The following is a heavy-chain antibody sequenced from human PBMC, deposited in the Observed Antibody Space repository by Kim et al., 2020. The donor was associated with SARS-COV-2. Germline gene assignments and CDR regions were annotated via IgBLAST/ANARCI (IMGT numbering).Heavy chain of an antibody. Sequence: ASVKVSCKASGYTFTSYGISWVRQAPGQGLEWMGWISAYNGNTNYAQKLQGRVTMTTDTSTSTAYMELRSLRSDDTAVYYCVRGREWELLSIWYFDLWGRGTLVTVSS. CDR1: GYTFTSYG. CDR2: ISAYNGNT. V-gene: IGHV1-18*01. J-gene: IGHJ2*01. D-gene: IGHD1-26*01. CDR3: VRGREWELLSIWYFDL.